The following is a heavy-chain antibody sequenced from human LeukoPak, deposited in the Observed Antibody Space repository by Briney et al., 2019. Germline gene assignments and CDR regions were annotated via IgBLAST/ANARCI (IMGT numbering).Heavy chain of an antibody. J-gene: IGHJ4*02. CDR1: GGSINSGSFY. D-gene: IGHD3-9*01. V-gene: IGHV4-61*02. CDR2: IYTSGSP. CDR3: ARADYDILTGSPWYFDY. Sequence: ASQTLSLTCTVSGGSINSGSFYWSWIRQPAGKGLEWIGRIYTSGSPNYNPSLKSRVTISVDTSKNQFSLRLSSVTAADTAVYYCARADYDILTGSPWYFDYWGQGSLVTVSS.